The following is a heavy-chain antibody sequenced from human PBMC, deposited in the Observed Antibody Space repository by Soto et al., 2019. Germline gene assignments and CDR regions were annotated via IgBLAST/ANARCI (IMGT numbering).Heavy chain of an antibody. CDR2: ISVSGRNT. CDR3: ALRKTGSYFDY. D-gene: IGHD1-26*01. CDR1: GFTFSDCA. Sequence: GGSLRLSCAASGFTFSDCAMSWVRQAPGKGLEWAAVISVSGRNTYYAEFVKGRFIISRDNSKNTLHLQMNSLRAEDTAIYYCALRKTGSYFDYWGQGTLVTVSS. J-gene: IGHJ4*02. V-gene: IGHV3-23*01.